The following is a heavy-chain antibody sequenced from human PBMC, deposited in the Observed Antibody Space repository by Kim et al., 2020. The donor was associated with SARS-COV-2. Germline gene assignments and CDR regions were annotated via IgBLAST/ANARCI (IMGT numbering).Heavy chain of an antibody. J-gene: IGHJ6*02. Sequence: ASVKVSCKASGYTFTSYDINWVRQATGQGLEWMGWMNPNSGNTGYAQKFQGRVTMTRNTSISTAYMELSSLRSEDTAVYYCAREGGYCSGGSCPPEDYYYGMDVWGQGTTVTVSS. CDR3: AREGGYCSGGSCPPEDYYYGMDV. CDR1: GYTFTSYD. V-gene: IGHV1-8*01. D-gene: IGHD2-15*01. CDR2: MNPNSGNT.